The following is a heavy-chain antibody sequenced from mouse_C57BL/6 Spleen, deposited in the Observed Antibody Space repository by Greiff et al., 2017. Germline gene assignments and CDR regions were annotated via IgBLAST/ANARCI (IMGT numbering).Heavy chain of an antibody. D-gene: IGHD1-1*01. CDR3: ARLGSSPYYFDY. CDR1: GFTFSDYG. Sequence: EVKLVESGGGLVKPGGSLKLSCAASGFTFSDYGMHWVRQAPEKGLEWVAYISSGSSTIYYADTVKGRFTISRDNAKNTLFLQMTSLGSEDTAMYYCARLGSSPYYFDYWGQGTTLTVSS. CDR2: ISSGSSTI. V-gene: IGHV5-17*01. J-gene: IGHJ2*01.